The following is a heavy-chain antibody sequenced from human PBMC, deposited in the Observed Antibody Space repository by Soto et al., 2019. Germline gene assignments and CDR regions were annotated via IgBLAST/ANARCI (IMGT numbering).Heavy chain of an antibody. CDR3: ARVVDYYDPYYYYGMDV. Sequence: PGGSLRLSCAASGVTLSSYSMNWVRQAPGKGPEWVSSISSSSSYKYYADSVKGRFTISRDNAKDSLYLQMNSLRAEDTAVYYCARVVDYYDPYYYYGMDVWGQGTTVTVSS. J-gene: IGHJ6*02. CDR1: GVTLSSYS. D-gene: IGHD3-22*01. V-gene: IGHV3-21*01. CDR2: ISSSSSYK.